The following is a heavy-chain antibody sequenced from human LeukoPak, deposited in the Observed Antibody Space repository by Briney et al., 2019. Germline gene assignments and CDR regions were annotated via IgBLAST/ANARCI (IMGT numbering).Heavy chain of an antibody. CDR3: ARSESSLSEMATIGPLNFDY. CDR2: IIPIFGTA. CDR1: GGTFSSYA. V-gene: IGHV1-69*05. J-gene: IGHJ4*02. D-gene: IGHD5-24*01. Sequence: SVKVSCKASGGTFSSYAISWVRQAPGQGLEWMGGIIPIFGTANYAQKFQGRVTITTDESTSTAYMGLSSLRSEDTAVYYCARSESSLSEMATIGPLNFDYWGQGTLVTVSS.